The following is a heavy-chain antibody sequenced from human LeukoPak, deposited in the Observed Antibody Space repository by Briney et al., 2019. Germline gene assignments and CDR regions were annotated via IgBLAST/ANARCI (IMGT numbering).Heavy chain of an antibody. CDR2: ISSSSSYI. D-gene: IGHD4-17*01. J-gene: IGHJ4*02. CDR3: ARDSPYGDFFDY. V-gene: IGHV3-21*01. CDR1: GFTFSSYS. Sequence: GGSLRLSCAASGFTFSSYSMNWVRHAPGKGLEWVSSISSSSSYIYYADSVKGRFTISRDNAKNSLYLQMNSLRAEDTAVYYCARDSPYGDFFDYWGQGTLVTVSS.